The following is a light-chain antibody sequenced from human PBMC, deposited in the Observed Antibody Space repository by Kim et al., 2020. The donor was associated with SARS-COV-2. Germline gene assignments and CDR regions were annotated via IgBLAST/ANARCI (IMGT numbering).Light chain of an antibody. CDR3: QSADSSGTVV. J-gene: IGLJ2*01. CDR1: ALAKQY. Sequence: VAPGETGRITCSGDALAKQYGNWYQQKAGQVPVLVIYKDTERPSGMPERFSGSSSKTTVTLTISGVQAEDEADYYCQSADSSGTVVFGGGTQLTVL. CDR2: KDT. V-gene: IGLV3-25*03.